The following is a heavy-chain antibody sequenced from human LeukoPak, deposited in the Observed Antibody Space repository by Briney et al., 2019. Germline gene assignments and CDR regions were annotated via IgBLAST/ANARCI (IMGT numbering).Heavy chain of an antibody. V-gene: IGHV4-39*01. CDR2: IYYSGST. D-gene: IGHD4-17*01. CDR1: SGSISSTSYY. J-gene: IGHJ4*02. Sequence: PSETLSLTCTVSSGSISSTSYYWGWIRQPPGKGLEWIGSIYYSGSTYYNPSLKSRVTISVDTSKNQFSLKLSSVTAADTAVYYCARRNDYGDYGELFDYWGQGTLVTVSS. CDR3: ARRNDYGDYGELFDY.